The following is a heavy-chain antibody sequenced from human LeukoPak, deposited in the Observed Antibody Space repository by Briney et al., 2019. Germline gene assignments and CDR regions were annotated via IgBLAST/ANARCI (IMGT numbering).Heavy chain of an antibody. Sequence: GGSLRLSCAASGFTFSSYGIHWVRQSPGKGLEWVAVVSYLGDDQFYAESVKGRFTISRDNSKKTVLLQMNSLRGEDTAVYYCAKDRSSGPHYYYGMDVWGRGTTVIVS. CDR2: VSYLGDDQ. CDR3: AKDRSSGPHYYYGMDV. V-gene: IGHV3-30*18. D-gene: IGHD3-22*01. CDR1: GFTFSSYG. J-gene: IGHJ6*02.